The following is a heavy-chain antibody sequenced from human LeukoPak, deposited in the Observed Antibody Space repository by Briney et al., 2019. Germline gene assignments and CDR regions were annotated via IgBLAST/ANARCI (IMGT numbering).Heavy chain of an antibody. D-gene: IGHD4/OR15-4a*01. V-gene: IGHV3-53*01. CDR2: IYSDNT. CDR3: ASTLKRDY. CDR1: GFTVSSNS. Sequence: GGSLRLSCTVSGFTVSSNSMSWVRQAPGKGLEWVSFIYSDNTHYSDSVKGRFTISRDNAKNSLYLQMNSLRAEDTALYYCASTLKRDYWGQGTLVTVSS. J-gene: IGHJ4*02.